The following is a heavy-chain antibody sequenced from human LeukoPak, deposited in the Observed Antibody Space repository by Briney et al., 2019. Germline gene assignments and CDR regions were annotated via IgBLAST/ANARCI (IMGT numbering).Heavy chain of an antibody. D-gene: IGHD2-8*01. CDR1: GFTFSHYG. CDR3: AKDGFCTTTTCYPKHFAS. Sequence: GGSLRLSCAASGFTFSHYGMHWVRQAPGKGLEWVAFISTDGNIKYYEDSVKGRFTISRDNSKNTLFLEVNSLRAEDTAVFYCAKDGFCTTTTCYPKHFASWGQGTLVTVSP. CDR2: ISTDGNIK. V-gene: IGHV3-30*18. J-gene: IGHJ4*02.